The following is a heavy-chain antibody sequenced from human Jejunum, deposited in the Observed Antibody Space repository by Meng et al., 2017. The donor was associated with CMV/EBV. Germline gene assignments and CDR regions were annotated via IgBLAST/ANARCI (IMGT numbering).Heavy chain of an antibody. D-gene: IGHD1-7*01. CDR2: IYSGGKT. Sequence: SEFTVSNNYMTWVRQAPGKGLEWVSIIYSGGKTSYADSVKGRFTISRDNSKNTVSLQMNSLRPEDTAVYYCAREDNWNYGWFDPWGQGTRVTVSS. V-gene: IGHV3-66*02. J-gene: IGHJ5*02. CDR3: AREDNWNYGWFDP. CDR1: EFTVSNNY.